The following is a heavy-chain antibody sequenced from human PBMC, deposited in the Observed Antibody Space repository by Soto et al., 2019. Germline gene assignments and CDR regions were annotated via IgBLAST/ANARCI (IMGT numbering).Heavy chain of an antibody. CDR1: GYILTNYG. Sequence: ASVKVSCKASGYILTNYGISWVRQAPGQGLEWMGWISAYNANTNYAQKLQGRVTMTTDTSTSTAYMELRSLRSDDTAVYYCARVGECSSTSCRYYYYYGMDVWG. CDR2: ISAYNANT. V-gene: IGHV1-18*01. CDR3: ARVGECSSTSCRYYYYYGMDV. D-gene: IGHD2-2*01. J-gene: IGHJ6*02.